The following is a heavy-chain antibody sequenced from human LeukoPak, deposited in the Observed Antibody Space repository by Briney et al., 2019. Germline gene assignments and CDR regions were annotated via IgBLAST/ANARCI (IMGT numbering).Heavy chain of an antibody. CDR2: INTDGNST. CDR1: GFXFSSYW. J-gene: IGHJ5*02. D-gene: IGHD3-10*01. V-gene: IGHV3-74*01. CDR3: ARVPLGEFKGFDP. Sequence: GGSLRLSCGASGFXFSSYWIHWVRQVPGKGLVWVSRINTDGNSTRYADSVKGRFTISRDNAKNTLYLQMNSLRAEDTAVYYCARVPLGEFKGFDPWGQGTLVTVSS.